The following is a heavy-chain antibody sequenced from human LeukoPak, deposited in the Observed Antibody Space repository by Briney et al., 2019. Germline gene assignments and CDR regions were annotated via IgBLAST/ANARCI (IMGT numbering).Heavy chain of an antibody. CDR3: ARAYDSSGYYFGN. CDR2: INAGNGDT. Sequence: ASVKVSCKASGGTFSSYAISWVRQAPGQRLEWMGWINAGNGDTKYSQKFQGRVTITRDTSASTAYMELSSLISEDTAVYYCARAYDSSGYYFGNWGQGTLVTVSS. CDR1: GGTFSSYA. V-gene: IGHV1-3*01. J-gene: IGHJ4*02. D-gene: IGHD3-22*01.